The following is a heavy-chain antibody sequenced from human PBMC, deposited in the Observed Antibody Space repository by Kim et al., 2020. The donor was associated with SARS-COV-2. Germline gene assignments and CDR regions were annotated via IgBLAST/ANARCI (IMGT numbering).Heavy chain of an antibody. D-gene: IGHD3-3*01. J-gene: IGHJ6*02. CDR1: GYTFTSYG. V-gene: IGHV1-18*01. CDR2: ISAYNGNT. Sequence: ASVKVSCKASGYTFTSYGISWVRQAPGQGLEWMGWISAYNGNTNYAQKLQGRVTMTTDTSTSTAYMELRSLRSDDTAVYYCARAGITIFGVALEGIYGMDVWGQGTTVTVSS. CDR3: ARAGITIFGVALEGIYGMDV.